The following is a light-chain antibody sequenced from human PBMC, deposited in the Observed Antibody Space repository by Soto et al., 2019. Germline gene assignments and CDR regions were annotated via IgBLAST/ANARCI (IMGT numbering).Light chain of an antibody. V-gene: IGLV2-11*01. Sequence: QSALPQPRSVSGSPGQSVTISCTGTSSDVGNYNYVSWYQHHPGKAPKLIIYYVSERPSGVPDRFSGSKSGNTASLTISGLQAEDEADYYCCSYSGSHTWVFGVGTKVTVL. CDR2: YVS. CDR1: SSDVGNYNY. J-gene: IGLJ3*02. CDR3: CSYSGSHTWV.